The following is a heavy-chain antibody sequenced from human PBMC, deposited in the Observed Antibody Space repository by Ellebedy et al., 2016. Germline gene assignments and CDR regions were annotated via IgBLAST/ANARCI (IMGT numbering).Heavy chain of an antibody. Sequence: GESLKISXAASGFAFSSYGMHWVRQAPGKGLEWVAFMSYDGNKRYHADSAKGRFTISRDNSRNTLYLQMNSLRAEDTAVYYCAKDRDDDGDYVFDSWGQGTLVTVSS. V-gene: IGHV3-30*02. J-gene: IGHJ4*02. CDR3: AKDRDDDGDYVFDS. CDR2: MSYDGNKR. D-gene: IGHD4-17*01. CDR1: GFAFSSYG.